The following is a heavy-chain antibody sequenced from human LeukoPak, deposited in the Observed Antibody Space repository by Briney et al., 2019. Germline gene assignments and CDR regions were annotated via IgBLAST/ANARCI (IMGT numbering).Heavy chain of an antibody. J-gene: IGHJ6*03. CDR2: IIPIFGTA. CDR1: GGTFSSYA. D-gene: IGHD2-21*02. CDR3: ARSVVTAIVPYRYYDMDV. V-gene: IGHV1-69*05. Sequence: SSVNVSYKASGGTFSSYAISWVRQAPGQGLEWMGGIIPIFGTANYAQKFQGRVTITTDESTSTAYIELSSLRSEDTAVYYCARSVVTAIVPYRYYDMDVWGKGTTVTVSS.